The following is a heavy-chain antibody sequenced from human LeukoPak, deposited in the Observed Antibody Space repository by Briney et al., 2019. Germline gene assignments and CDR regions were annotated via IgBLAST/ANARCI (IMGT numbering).Heavy chain of an antibody. D-gene: IGHD6-6*01. CDR3: ARGGASSKFFDV. Sequence: SETLSLTCSVSGVSISNYYWSWIRQPPGKGLEWIAFIYYDGTTNYNPSLKSRATISVDTSKNQYSLNLISVTPADTAVYYCARGGASSKFFDVWGQGILVTVSS. CDR2: IYYDGTT. CDR1: GVSISNYY. J-gene: IGHJ4*02. V-gene: IGHV4-59*01.